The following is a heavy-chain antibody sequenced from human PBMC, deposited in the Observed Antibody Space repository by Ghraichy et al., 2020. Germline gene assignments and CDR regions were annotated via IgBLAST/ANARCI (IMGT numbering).Heavy chain of an antibody. J-gene: IGHJ6*02. CDR1: GFTFSDYS. CDR3: ARELSSSLLYYYYGMDV. Sequence: GGSLRLSCAASGFTFSDYSMNWVRQAPGKGLEWVSYISSSSTIYYADSVKGRFTISRDNAKNSLYLQMNSLRDEDTAVYYCARELSSSLLYYYYGMDVWGLGTTVTVSS. D-gene: IGHD6-6*01. CDR2: ISSSSTI. V-gene: IGHV3-48*02.